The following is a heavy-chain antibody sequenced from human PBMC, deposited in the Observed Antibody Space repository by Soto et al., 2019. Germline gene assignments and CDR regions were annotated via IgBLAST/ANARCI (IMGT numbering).Heavy chain of an antibody. J-gene: IGHJ4*02. V-gene: IGHV1-18*01. CDR2: ISAHNGNT. D-gene: IGHD1-1*01. CDR1: GYGFTTYG. CDR3: ARGRYGDY. Sequence: QVHLVQSGAEVKKPGASVKVSCKGSGYGFTTYGITWVRQAPGQGLEWMAWISAHNGNTNYAQKIQGRVTVTRDTSTSTDYMELRSLGYDDTAVYYCARGRYGDYWGQGALVTVSS.